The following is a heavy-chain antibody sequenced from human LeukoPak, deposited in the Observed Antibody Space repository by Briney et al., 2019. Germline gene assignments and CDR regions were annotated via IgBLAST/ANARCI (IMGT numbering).Heavy chain of an antibody. V-gene: IGHV3-30*02. Sequence: GGSLRLSCAASGFTFRNFAMSWVRQAPGKGLEWVAFIRYDGSNKYYADFVKGRFTISRDNSKNTLYLQMNSLRAEDTAVYYCAKDHEWELLFLDYWGQGTLVTVSS. J-gene: IGHJ4*02. D-gene: IGHD1-26*01. CDR3: AKDHEWELLFLDY. CDR1: GFTFRNFA. CDR2: IRYDGSNK.